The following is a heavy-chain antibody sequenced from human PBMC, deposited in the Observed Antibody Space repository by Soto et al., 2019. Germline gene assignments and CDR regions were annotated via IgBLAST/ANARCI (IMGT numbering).Heavy chain of an antibody. CDR1: GGSISSYY. CDR2: IYYSGST. Sequence: PSETLSLTCTVSGGSISSYYWSWIRQPPGKGLEWIGYIYYSGSTNYNPSLKSRVTISVDTSKNQFSLKLSSVTAADTAVYYCARHLITMGSKETTHWFDPWGQGTLVTVSS. V-gene: IGHV4-59*08. D-gene: IGHD3-10*01. CDR3: ARHLITMGSKETTHWFDP. J-gene: IGHJ5*02.